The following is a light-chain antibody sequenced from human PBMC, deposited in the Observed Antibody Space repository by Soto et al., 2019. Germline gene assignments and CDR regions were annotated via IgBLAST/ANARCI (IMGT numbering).Light chain of an antibody. CDR1: QSIRSW. CDR2: KAS. V-gene: IGKV1-5*03. J-gene: IGKJ1*01. CDR3: QQYNTYWT. Sequence: DIQMTQSPSTLSASIGDRVTITCRASQSIRSWLAWYQQKPGKAPKLLIYKASILESGVPSRSSGSGSGTEFSLTISSLQPEDFATYYCQQYNTYWTFAQGTKVEIK.